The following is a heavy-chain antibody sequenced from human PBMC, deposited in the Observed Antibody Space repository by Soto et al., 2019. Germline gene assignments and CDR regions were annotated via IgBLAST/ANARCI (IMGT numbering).Heavy chain of an antibody. D-gene: IGHD3-16*01. CDR2: IYYSGST. CDR3: ARDVGAAHYLDY. J-gene: IGHJ4*02. Sequence: PSETLSLTCTVSGGSISSYYWSWIRQPPGKGLEWMGYIYYSGSTNYNPSLKSRVTIPVDTSKNQFSLELSSVTAADTAVYYCARDVGAAHYLDYWGQGTLVTVSS. V-gene: IGHV4-59*01. CDR1: GGSISSYY.